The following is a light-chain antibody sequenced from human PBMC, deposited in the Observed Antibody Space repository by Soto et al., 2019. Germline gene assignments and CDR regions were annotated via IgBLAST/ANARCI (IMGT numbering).Light chain of an antibody. CDR3: QSYDSSLRGLV. CDR2: TNS. V-gene: IGLV1-40*03. J-gene: IGLJ1*01. CDR1: SSNIGAGYD. Sequence: QSALAQPPSVSGAPGQRVTISCTGSSSNIGAGYDVRWYQHLPGTAPKLLVYTNSNRPSGVPDRFSGSKSGGSASLAITGLQADDEADYYCQSYDSSLRGLVFGGGTKVTVL.